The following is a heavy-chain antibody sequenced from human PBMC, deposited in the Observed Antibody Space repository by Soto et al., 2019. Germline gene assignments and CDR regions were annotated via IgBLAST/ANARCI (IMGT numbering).Heavy chain of an antibody. CDR2: LSGSGGST. CDR1: GFTFSSYA. Sequence: GGSLRLSCAASGFTFSSYAMTWVRQAPGKGLGWVSTLSGSGGSTYYAASVKGRFTISRDNSKDTLYLEMNSLRGEDTAVYFCAKQQGPGTPYYYAMDVWGQGTAVTVSS. CDR3: AKQQGPGTPYYYAMDV. D-gene: IGHD1-1*01. V-gene: IGHV3-23*01. J-gene: IGHJ6*02.